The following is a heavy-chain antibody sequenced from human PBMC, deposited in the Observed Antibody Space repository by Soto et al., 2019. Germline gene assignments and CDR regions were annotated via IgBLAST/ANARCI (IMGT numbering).Heavy chain of an antibody. D-gene: IGHD6-6*01. J-gene: IGHJ4*02. CDR2: ISYDGSNK. CDR3: ARDSAPITEYSSSGLVDY. CDR1: GFTFSSYA. V-gene: IGHV3-30-3*01. Sequence: QVQLVESGGGVVQPGRSLRLSCAASGFTFSSYAMHWVRQAPGKGLEWVAVISYDGSNKYYADSVKGRFTISRDNSKNTLYLQMNSLTAEDTAVYYCARDSAPITEYSSSGLVDYWGQGTLVTVSS.